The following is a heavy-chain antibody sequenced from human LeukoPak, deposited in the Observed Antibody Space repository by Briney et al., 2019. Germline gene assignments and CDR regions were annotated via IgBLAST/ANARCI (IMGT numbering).Heavy chain of an antibody. D-gene: IGHD5-12*01. V-gene: IGHV3-11*01. CDR1: GFIFSDYY. CDR3: ARDPGSGYEEHFDY. J-gene: IGHJ4*02. CDR2: ISSSGSTM. Sequence: PGGSLRLSCAASGFIFSDYYMSWIRQAPGKGLEWVSYISSSGSTMYYTDSVKGRFTISRDNAKDSLYLQMNSLRAEDTAVYYCARDPGSGYEEHFDYWGQGTLVTVSS.